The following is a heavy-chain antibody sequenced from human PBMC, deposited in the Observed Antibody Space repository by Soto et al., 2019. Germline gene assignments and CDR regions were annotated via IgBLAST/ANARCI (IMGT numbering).Heavy chain of an antibody. CDR2: IMQDGSDK. CDR3: XXXXXXXXXXXX. J-gene: IGHJ6*02. CDR1: GFSLSTSW. Sequence: EVQLVESGGGLVQPGGSLRLSCTASGFSLSTSWMTWVRQAPGKGLEWVANIMQDGSDKYYVDSVKGRFTISRDNAKNXXXXXXXXXXXXXXXXXXXXXXXXXXXXXXXXGQGTTVTVSS. V-gene: IGHV3-7*01.